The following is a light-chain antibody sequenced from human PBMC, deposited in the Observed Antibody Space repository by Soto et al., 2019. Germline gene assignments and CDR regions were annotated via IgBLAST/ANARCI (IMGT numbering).Light chain of an antibody. Sequence: QSVLTQPASVSGSPGQSITISCTGTSSDVGGYDSVSWYPQHPGKAPKLLIYEVSNRPSGVSNRFSGSKSGNTASLPLSRLQAEDEADYYCSSYPSSITLVFGGGTQLTVL. CDR3: SSYPSSITLV. V-gene: IGLV2-14*01. J-gene: IGLJ3*02. CDR1: SSDVGGYDS. CDR2: EVS.